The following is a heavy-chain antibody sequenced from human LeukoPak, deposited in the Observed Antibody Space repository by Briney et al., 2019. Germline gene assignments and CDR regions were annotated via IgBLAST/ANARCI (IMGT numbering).Heavy chain of an antibody. V-gene: IGHV4-39*01. CDR3: ARQIEGIAAAGSRLYYYYGMDV. CDR2: IYYSGST. D-gene: IGHD6-13*01. CDR1: GGSISSSSYY. J-gene: IGHJ6*02. Sequence: PSETLSLTCTVSGGSISSSSYYWGWIRQPPGKGLEWIGSIYYSGSTYYNPSLKSRVTISVDTSKNQFSLKLSSVTAADTAVYYCARQIEGIAAAGSRLYYYYGMDVWGQGTTVTVSS.